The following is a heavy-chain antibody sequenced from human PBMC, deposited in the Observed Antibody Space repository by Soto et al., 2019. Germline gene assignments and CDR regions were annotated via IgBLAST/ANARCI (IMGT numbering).Heavy chain of an antibody. CDR1: GCIFCPYT. CDR3: ATARAQWLEGSRADY. CDR2: ISNSGTYV. V-gene: IGHV3-21*06. D-gene: IGHD6-19*01. J-gene: IGHJ4*02. Sequence: GSLILSCESSGCIFCPYTMNWVRQAPGKGLEWVSSISNSGTYVTYADTVKGRFTISRDNDKNSLFLQMNSLRADDTAVYYCATARAQWLEGSRADYWGQGTLVTVSS.